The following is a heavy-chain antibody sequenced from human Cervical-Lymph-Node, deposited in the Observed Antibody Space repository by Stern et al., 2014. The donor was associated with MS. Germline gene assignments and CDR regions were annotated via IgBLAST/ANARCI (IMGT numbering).Heavy chain of an antibody. J-gene: IGHJ5*02. CDR1: GDSFNSYV. CDR3: ARVTQLWRSWFDP. D-gene: IGHD5-18*01. V-gene: IGHV1-69*01. Sequence: QVQLVQSGAEVRKPGSSVKVSCKASGDSFNSYVIAWVRQAPGQGLEWMGGIVTKHKTSNYAEKFRDRVTIKADEITATVFLEINNLRSEDTAVYYCARVTQLWRSWFDPWGQGTLVTVSS. CDR2: IVTKHKTS.